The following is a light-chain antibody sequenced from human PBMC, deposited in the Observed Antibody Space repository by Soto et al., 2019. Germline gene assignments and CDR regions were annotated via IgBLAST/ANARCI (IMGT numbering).Light chain of an antibody. CDR2: TAS. CDR1: QSINSF. Sequence: DTQMTQSPSSLSASVGDRVTITCRASQSINSFLNWYQQKPGKAPKLLIYTASSLQSGVPSRFSGSGSGTDFTLTISNLQPEDFATYYCQQVDSFPLTFGGGTKVEIK. V-gene: IGKV1-39*01. J-gene: IGKJ4*01. CDR3: QQVDSFPLT.